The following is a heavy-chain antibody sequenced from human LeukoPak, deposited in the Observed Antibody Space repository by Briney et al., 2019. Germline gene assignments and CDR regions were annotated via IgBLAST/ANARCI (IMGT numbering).Heavy chain of an antibody. CDR2: ISSNGGST. V-gene: IGHV3-64*02. J-gene: IGHJ4*02. Sequence: QPGGSLRLSCAASGFTFSSYAMHWVRQAPGKGLEYVSAISSNGGSTYYADSVKGRFTISRDNSKNTLYLQMGSLRAEDMAVYYCARDGDGNCFDYWGQGTLVTVSS. D-gene: IGHD7-27*01. CDR3: ARDGDGNCFDY. CDR1: GFTFSSYA.